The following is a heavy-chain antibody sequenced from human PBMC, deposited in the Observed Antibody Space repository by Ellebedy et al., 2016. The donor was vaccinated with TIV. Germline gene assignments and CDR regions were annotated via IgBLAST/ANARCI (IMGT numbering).Heavy chain of an antibody. D-gene: IGHD2-15*01. CDR2: IWYDGSNK. CDR1: GFTFSSYG. Sequence: PGGSLRLSCEASGFTFSSYGMHWVRQAPGKGLEWVAVIWYDGSNKYYADSVKGRFTISRDNSKNTLYLQINSLRAEDTAVYYCAKGCGGSCYWEAYWGQGTLVTVSS. CDR3: AKGCGGSCYWEAY. V-gene: IGHV3-33*06. J-gene: IGHJ4*02.